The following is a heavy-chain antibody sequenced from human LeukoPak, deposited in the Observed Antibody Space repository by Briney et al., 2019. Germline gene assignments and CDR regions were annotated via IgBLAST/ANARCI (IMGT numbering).Heavy chain of an antibody. D-gene: IGHD3-10*01. Sequence: GGSLRLSCAASGFTLSSYSMNWVRQAPGKGLEWVSSISSSRRYIYYADSVKGRFTISRDNAKNSLYLQMNSLRAEDTAVYYCARYYYYGSGTPYYYYYMDVWGKGTTATVSS. CDR1: GFTLSSYS. CDR2: ISSSRRYI. V-gene: IGHV3-21*01. J-gene: IGHJ6*03. CDR3: ARYYYYGSGTPYYYYYMDV.